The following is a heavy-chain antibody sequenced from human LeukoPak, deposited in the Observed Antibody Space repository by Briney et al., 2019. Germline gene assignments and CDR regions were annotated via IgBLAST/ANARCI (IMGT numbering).Heavy chain of an antibody. CDR3: ARVPTTVTTHFDY. CDR2: IYYSGST. Sequence: SETLSLTCTVSGGSINSGGYYWSWIRQHPGKGLEWIGYIYYSGSTYYNPSLKSRVTISVDTSKNQFFLKLSSVTAADTAVYYCARVPTTVTTHFDYWGQGTLVTVSS. J-gene: IGHJ4*02. D-gene: IGHD4-17*01. CDR1: GGSINSGGYY. V-gene: IGHV4-31*03.